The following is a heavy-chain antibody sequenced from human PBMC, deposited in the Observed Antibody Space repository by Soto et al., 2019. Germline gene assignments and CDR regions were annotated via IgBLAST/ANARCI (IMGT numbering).Heavy chain of an antibody. CDR2: IRSKANSYAT. CDR3: TRAPYNWANWFDP. Sequence: GGSLRLSCAASGFTFSSYPMHWVRQASGKGLEWVGRIRSKANSYATAYAASVKGRFTISRDDSKNTAYLQMNSLKTEDTAVYYRTRAPYNWANWFDPWGREPWSPSPQ. D-gene: IGHD1-20*01. J-gene: IGHJ5*02. CDR1: GFTFSSYP. V-gene: IGHV3-73*01.